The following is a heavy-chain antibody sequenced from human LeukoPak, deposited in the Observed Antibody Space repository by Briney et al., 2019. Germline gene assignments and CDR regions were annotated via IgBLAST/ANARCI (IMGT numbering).Heavy chain of an antibody. V-gene: IGHV3-74*01. J-gene: IGHJ4*02. Sequence: GGSLRLSCAASGFTFRTYSMSWVRQAPGKGLVWVSHINSDGSWTSYADSVKGRFTISKDNAKNTVCLQMNSLRAEDTAVYYCVSFYETYWGRGTLVTVSS. CDR2: INSDGSWT. D-gene: IGHD2/OR15-2a*01. CDR3: VSFYETY. CDR1: GFTFRTYS.